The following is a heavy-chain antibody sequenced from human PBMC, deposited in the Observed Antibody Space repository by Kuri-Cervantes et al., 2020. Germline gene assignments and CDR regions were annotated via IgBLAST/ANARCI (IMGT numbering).Heavy chain of an antibody. CDR1: GFSFSTYS. D-gene: IGHD6-19*01. CDR2: ISSRSSTI. CDR3: AREGDSSGWYTMDY. J-gene: IGHJ4*02. Sequence: GGSLRLSCSASGFSFSTYSMKWVRQAPGKGLESVSYISSRSSTIYYADSVKGRFTISRDNAKNSLYLQMNSLRAEDTAVYYCAREGDSSGWYTMDYWGQGTLVTVSS. V-gene: IGHV3-48*04.